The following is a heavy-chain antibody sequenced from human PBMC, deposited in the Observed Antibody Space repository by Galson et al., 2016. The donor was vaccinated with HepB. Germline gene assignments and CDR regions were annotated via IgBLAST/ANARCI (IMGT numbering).Heavy chain of an antibody. D-gene: IGHD3-10*02. CDR3: AKDKTHVPVAFDV. J-gene: IGHJ3*01. V-gene: IGHV3-9*01. CDR1: GFTFDDFV. CDR2: ISGNSGNI. Sequence: SLRLSCAASGFTFDDFVMHWVRQAPGRGLEWVSGISGNSGNIGYADSVKGRFTISRDNAKNSLYLQMNSLRVEDTALYYCAKDKTHVPVAFDVWGQGTTVTVSS.